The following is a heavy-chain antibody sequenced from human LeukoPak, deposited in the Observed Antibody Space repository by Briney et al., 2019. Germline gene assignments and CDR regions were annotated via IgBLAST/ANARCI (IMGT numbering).Heavy chain of an antibody. CDR3: ARVGGYGDPYYYYYMDV. Sequence: ASVKVSCKASGYTFTSYAMNWVRQASGQGHEWVGWIITNTGNPTYAQGFTGRFVFSLDTSVSTAYLQISSLKAEDTAVYYCARVGGYGDPYYYYYMDVWGKGTTVTVSS. CDR1: GYTFTSYA. J-gene: IGHJ6*03. V-gene: IGHV7-4-1*02. D-gene: IGHD4-17*01. CDR2: IITNTGNP.